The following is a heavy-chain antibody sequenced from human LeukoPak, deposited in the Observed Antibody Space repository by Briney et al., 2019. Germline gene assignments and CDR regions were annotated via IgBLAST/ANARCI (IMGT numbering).Heavy chain of an antibody. J-gene: IGHJ4*02. V-gene: IGHV1-2*04. D-gene: IGHD6-6*01. CDR2: INPNSGGT. Sequence: ASVKVSCKASGYTFTGYYMHWVRQAPGQGLEWMGWINPNSGGTNYAQKFQGWVTMTRDTSISTAYMELSRLRSDDTAVYYCARGVGSSAGRFLLLDYWGQGTLVTVSS. CDR1: GYTFTGYY. CDR3: ARGVGSSAGRFLLLDY.